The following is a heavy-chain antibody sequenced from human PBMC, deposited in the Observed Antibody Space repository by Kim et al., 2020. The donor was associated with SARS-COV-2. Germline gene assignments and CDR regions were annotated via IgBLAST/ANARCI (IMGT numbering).Heavy chain of an antibody. CDR3: ARDLVGCSGGSCYFRMDV. D-gene: IGHD2-15*01. CDR2: INPSGGST. Sequence: ASVKVSCKASGYTFTSYYMHWVRQAPGQGLEWMGIINPSGGSTSYAQKFQGRVTMTRDTSTSTVYMELSSLRSEDTAGYYCARDLVGCSGGSCYFRMDVWGQGTPVTVSS. J-gene: IGHJ6*02. CDR1: GYTFTSYY. V-gene: IGHV1-46*01.